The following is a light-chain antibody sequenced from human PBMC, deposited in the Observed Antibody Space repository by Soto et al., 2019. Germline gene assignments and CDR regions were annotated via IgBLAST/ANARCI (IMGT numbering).Light chain of an antibody. CDR2: DAS. CDR3: QQRSNWPPYT. V-gene: IGKV1-39*02. CDR1: RTIAWY. Sequence: DIQMTQSPSFLSASVGDRVTITCRASRTIAWYLNWYHQKPGKAPNLLIFDASNRATGIPARFSGSGSGTDFTLTISSLEPEDFAVYYCQQRSNWPPYTFGQGTKLEIK. J-gene: IGKJ2*01.